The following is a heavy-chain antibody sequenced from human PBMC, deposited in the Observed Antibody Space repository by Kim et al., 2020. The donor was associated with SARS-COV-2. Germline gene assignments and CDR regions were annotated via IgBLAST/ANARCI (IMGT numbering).Heavy chain of an antibody. CDR1: RFTFPTYH. CDR2: ISFSGTYI. Sequence: GGSLRLSCAASRFTFPTYHMNWVRQAPGKGLEWVSSISFSGTYIYYADSVRGRFTISRDNAKDSLSLQLNSWIAEDTGVYYCSRFHGNGLDCWGQGTTV. J-gene: IGHJ6*02. CDR3: SRFHGNGLDC. V-gene: IGHV3-21*01.